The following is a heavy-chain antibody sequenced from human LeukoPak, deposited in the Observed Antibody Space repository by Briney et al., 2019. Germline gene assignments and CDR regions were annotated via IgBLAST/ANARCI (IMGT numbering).Heavy chain of an antibody. J-gene: IGHJ4*02. Sequence: PGGSLRLSCAGSGFTISDYWMSWVRQAPGKGLEWVANIKQDGSEKYYVDSVKGRFTISRDNAKNSLYLQMDSLRVEDTAVYYCARGPMTVITLGGQGTLVTVSS. CDR1: GFTISDYW. V-gene: IGHV3-7*01. CDR3: ARGPMTVITL. CDR2: IKQDGSEK. D-gene: IGHD2/OR15-2a*01.